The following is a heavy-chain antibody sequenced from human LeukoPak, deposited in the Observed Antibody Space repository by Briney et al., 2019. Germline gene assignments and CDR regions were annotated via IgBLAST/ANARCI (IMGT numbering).Heavy chain of an antibody. Sequence: PGGSLRLSCAASGFTFSSYAMHWVRQAPGKGLEWVAVISYDGSNEYYADSVKGRFTISRDNSKNTLYLQMNSLRAEDTAVYYCARGGPGGSFDYWGQGTLVTVSS. CDR3: ARGGPGGSFDY. V-gene: IGHV3-30-3*01. CDR2: ISYDGSNE. CDR1: GFTFSSYA. J-gene: IGHJ4*02. D-gene: IGHD4-23*01.